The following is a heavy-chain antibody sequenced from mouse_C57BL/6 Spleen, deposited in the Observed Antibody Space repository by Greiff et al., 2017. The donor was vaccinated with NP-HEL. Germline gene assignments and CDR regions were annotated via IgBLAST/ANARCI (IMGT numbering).Heavy chain of an antibody. CDR1: GYTFTSYT. J-gene: IGHJ1*03. CDR2: INPSSGYS. Sequence: QVQLKESGAELARPGASVKMSCKASGYTFTSYTMHWVKQRPGQGLEWIGYINPSSGYSKYNQKFKDKATLTADKSSRTAYMQLSSLTSEDSAVYYCARGYYEYGYWYVDVWGTGTTVTVSS. V-gene: IGHV1-4*01. CDR3: ARGYYEYGYWYVDV. D-gene: IGHD2-4*01.